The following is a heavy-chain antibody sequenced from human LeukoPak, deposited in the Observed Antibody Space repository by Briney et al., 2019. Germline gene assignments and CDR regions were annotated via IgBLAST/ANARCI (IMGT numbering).Heavy chain of an antibody. J-gene: IGHJ3*02. CDR1: GFTFSSYA. Sequence: PGGSLRLSCAASGFTFSSYAMSWVRQAPGKGLEWVSAISGSGGSTYYADSVKGRFTISRDNSKNTLYLQMNSLRAEDTAVYYCAKDLVLRYFDWLTLPGSCAFDIWGQGTMVTVSS. CDR3: AKDLVLRYFDWLTLPGSCAFDI. V-gene: IGHV3-23*01. CDR2: ISGSGGST. D-gene: IGHD3-9*01.